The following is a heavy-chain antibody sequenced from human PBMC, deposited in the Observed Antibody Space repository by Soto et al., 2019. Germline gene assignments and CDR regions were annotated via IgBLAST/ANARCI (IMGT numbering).Heavy chain of an antibody. CDR2: MNSDGSTT. Sequence: GGSLRLSCAASGFTFGNQWMHWVRQAPGKGLEWVSRMNSDGSTTDYADSVKGRFTVSRDNAKNTLYLQMKSLRAEDTAVYYCATGEADYWGPGNLVTVSS. J-gene: IGHJ4*02. CDR3: ATGEADY. V-gene: IGHV3-74*01. CDR1: GFTFGNQW.